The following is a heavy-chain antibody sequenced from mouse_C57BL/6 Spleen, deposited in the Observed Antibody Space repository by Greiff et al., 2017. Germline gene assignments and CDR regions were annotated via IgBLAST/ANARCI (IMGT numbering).Heavy chain of an antibody. J-gene: IGHJ2*01. Sequence: EVKLVESGGGLVKPGGSLKLSCAASGFTFSSYTMSWVRQTPEQRLEWVATISGGGGNTYYPDSVKGRFTISRDNAKNTLYLQMSSLRSEDTALYYCARHQIYYDYDVYFDDWGQGTTLTVSS. D-gene: IGHD2-4*01. V-gene: IGHV5-9*01. CDR2: ISGGGGNT. CDR1: GFTFSSYT. CDR3: ARHQIYYDYDVYFDD.